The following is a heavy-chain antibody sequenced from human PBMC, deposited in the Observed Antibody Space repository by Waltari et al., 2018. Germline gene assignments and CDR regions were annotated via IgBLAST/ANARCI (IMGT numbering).Heavy chain of an antibody. CDR2: ISSEGHI. CDR1: GSIVGSDF. CDR3: VTMRGDV. Sequence: EVQLVESGGGLIQPGGCRRLACAVPGSIVGSDFMSWVRQAPGKGLEWVSLISSEGHIYYADSVKGRFTISRDSSKNTLDLHMNSLRAEDTAVYYCVTMRGDVWGQGTTVTVSS. J-gene: IGHJ6*02. V-gene: IGHV3-53*02. D-gene: IGHD3-10*01.